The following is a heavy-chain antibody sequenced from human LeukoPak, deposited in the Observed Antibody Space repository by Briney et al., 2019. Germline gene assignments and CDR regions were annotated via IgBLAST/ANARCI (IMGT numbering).Heavy chain of an antibody. Sequence: GGSLRLSCAASGFTFSSYEMNWVRQAPGKGLEWVSYISSSGSTIYYADSVKGRFTISRDNAKNSLYLQMNSLRAEDTSVYYCGRDTNGDGWFDPWGQGTLVTVSS. V-gene: IGHV3-48*03. D-gene: IGHD4-17*01. J-gene: IGHJ5*02. CDR1: GFTFSSYE. CDR2: ISSSGSTI. CDR3: GRDTNGDGWFDP.